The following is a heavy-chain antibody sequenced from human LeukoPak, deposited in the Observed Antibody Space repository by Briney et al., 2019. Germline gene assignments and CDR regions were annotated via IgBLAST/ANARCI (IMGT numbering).Heavy chain of an antibody. CDR3: ARDLHDSSGYYSGAFDY. D-gene: IGHD3-22*01. CDR1: GFTFSSHS. J-gene: IGHJ4*02. CDR2: ISSSSSYI. Sequence: PGGSLRLSCAASGFTFSSHSMNWVRQAPGKGLEWVSSISSSSSYIYYADSVKGRFTISRDNAKNSLYLQMNSLRAEDTAVYYCARDLHDSSGYYSGAFDYWGQGTLVTVSS. V-gene: IGHV3-21*01.